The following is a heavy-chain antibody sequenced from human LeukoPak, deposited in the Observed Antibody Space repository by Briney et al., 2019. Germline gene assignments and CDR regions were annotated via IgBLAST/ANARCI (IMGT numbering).Heavy chain of an antibody. CDR1: GGTFSSYT. CDR3: ARGGVIVNLYYFDY. Sequence: AASVKVSRKASGGTFSSYTISWVRQAPGQGLEWMGRIIPILGIANYAQKFQGRATITADKSTSTAYMELSSLRSEDTAVYYCARGGVIVNLYYFDYWGQGTLVTVSS. D-gene: IGHD3-10*01. V-gene: IGHV1-69*02. CDR2: IIPILGIA. J-gene: IGHJ4*02.